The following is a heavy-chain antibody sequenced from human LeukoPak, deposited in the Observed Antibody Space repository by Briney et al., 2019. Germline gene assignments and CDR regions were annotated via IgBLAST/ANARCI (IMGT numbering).Heavy chain of an antibody. D-gene: IGHD3-10*01. V-gene: IGHV4-34*01. CDR1: GGSFSGYY. CDR3: ARGNYGSGSYSFSFGY. J-gene: IGHJ4*02. Sequence: SETLSLTCAVYGGSFSGYYWNWIRQPPGKGLEWIGEINHSGSTNYNPSLKSRVTISVDTSKNQFSLKLSSVTAADTAVYCCARGNYGSGSYSFSFGYWGQGTLVTVSS. CDR2: INHSGST.